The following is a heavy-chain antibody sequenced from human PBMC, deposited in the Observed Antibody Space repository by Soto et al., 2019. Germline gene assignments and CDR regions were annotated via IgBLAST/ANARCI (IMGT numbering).Heavy chain of an antibody. CDR2: ISWNSGNI. CDR1: GFTFDDFA. D-gene: IGHD3-3*01. CDR3: AKGAVTSIFGYFDY. V-gene: IGHV3-9*01. Sequence: EVHLVESGGGLVQPGRSLRLSCAASGFTFDDFAMHWVRQVPGKGLEWVSSISWNSGNIVYADSVKGRFTISRDSAKNSLYLQMNSLRTEDTAVYYCAKGAVTSIFGYFDYWGQGTRVTVSS. J-gene: IGHJ4*02.